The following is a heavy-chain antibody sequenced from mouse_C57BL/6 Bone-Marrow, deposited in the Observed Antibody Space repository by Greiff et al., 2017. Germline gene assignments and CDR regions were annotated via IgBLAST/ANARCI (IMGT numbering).Heavy chain of an antibody. Sequence: AASGVDFSRYWMSWVRRAPGKGLEWIGEINPDSSTINYAPSLKDKFIISRDNAKNTLYLQMSKVRSEDTALYYCARPNYGSLYFDYWGQGTTLTVSS. CDR2: INPDSSTI. J-gene: IGHJ2*01. V-gene: IGHV4-1*01. D-gene: IGHD1-1*01. CDR3: ARPNYGSLYFDY. CDR1: GVDFSRYW.